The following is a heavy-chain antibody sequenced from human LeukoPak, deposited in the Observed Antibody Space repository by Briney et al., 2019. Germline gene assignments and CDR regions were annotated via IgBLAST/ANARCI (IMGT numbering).Heavy chain of an antibody. Sequence: GGSLRLSCAASGFTFSSYWMHWVRQAPGKGLVWVSRINSDARSTSYADSAKGRFTISRDNAKNTLYLQMNSLRAEDTAVYYCARGADTGYSSDSWGQGTLVTVSS. V-gene: IGHV3-74*01. D-gene: IGHD6-19*01. CDR2: INSDARST. J-gene: IGHJ5*02. CDR1: GFTFSSYW. CDR3: ARGADTGYSSDS.